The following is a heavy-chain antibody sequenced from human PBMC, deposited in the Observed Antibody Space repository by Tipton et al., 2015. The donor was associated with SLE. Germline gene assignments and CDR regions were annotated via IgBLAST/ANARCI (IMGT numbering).Heavy chain of an antibody. Sequence: SLRLSCAASGFIFSSYAMSWVRQAPGKGLEWISYISSSSGTIYYADSVKGRFTISRDNAKNSLYLQMNSLRAEDTAVYYCARGYGDLDYWGQGTLVTVSS. J-gene: IGHJ4*02. CDR3: ARGYGDLDY. CDR1: GFIFSSYA. CDR2: ISSSSGTI. V-gene: IGHV3-48*01. D-gene: IGHD4-17*01.